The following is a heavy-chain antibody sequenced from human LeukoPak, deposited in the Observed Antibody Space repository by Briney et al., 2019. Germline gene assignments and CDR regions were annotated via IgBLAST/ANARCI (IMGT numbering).Heavy chain of an antibody. V-gene: IGHV4-59*01. CDR2: IYYSGST. CDR3: AREWREFDP. J-gene: IGHJ5*02. Sequence: SETLSLTCTVSGGSISSYYWSWIRQPPGKVLEWIGYIYYSGSTNYNPSLKSRVTISVDTSKNQFSLKLSSVTAADTAVYYCAREWREFDPWGQGTLVTVSS. D-gene: IGHD5-12*01. CDR1: GGSISSYY.